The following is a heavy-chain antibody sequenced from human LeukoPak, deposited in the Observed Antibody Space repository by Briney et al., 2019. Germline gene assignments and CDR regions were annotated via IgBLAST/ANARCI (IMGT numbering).Heavy chain of an antibody. V-gene: IGHV1-18*01. D-gene: IGHD1-26*01. CDR1: GYTFTSYG. CDR2: ISAYNGNT. J-gene: IGHJ5*02. Sequence: ASVKVSCKASGYTFTSYGISWVRQAPGQGLEWMGWISAYNGNTNYAQKLQGRVTITRNTSISTAYMELSSLRSEDTAVYYCARGSGSRAHYNWFDPWGQGTLVTVSS. CDR3: ARGSGSRAHYNWFDP.